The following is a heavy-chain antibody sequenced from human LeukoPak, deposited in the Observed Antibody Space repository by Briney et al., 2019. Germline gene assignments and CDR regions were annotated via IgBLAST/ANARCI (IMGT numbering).Heavy chain of an antibody. CDR1: GFTFSSYS. D-gene: IGHD3-10*01. V-gene: IGHV3-21*01. Sequence: PGGSLRLSCAASGFTFSSYSMNWVRQAPGKGLEWVSCISGSSSYIYSADSVKGRFTISRHNAKNSLYLQINSLRAEDTAVYYCARVAKHFRGGLSFYYMDVWGKGTTVTISS. CDR2: ISGSSSYI. J-gene: IGHJ6*03. CDR3: ARVAKHFRGGLSFYYMDV.